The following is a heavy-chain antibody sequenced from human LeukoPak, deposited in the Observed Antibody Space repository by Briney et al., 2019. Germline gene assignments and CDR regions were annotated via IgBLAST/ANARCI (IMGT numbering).Heavy chain of an antibody. CDR3: ARSVGWLGELGYMDV. CDR1: GGSISSGGYY. V-gene: IGHV4-30-2*01. CDR2: IYHSGST. Sequence: SQTLSLTCTVSGGSISSGGYYWSWIRQPPGKGLEWIGYIYHSGSTYYNPSLKSRVTISVDRSKNQFSLKLSSVTAADTAVYYCARSVGWLGELGYMDVWGKGTTVTVSS. J-gene: IGHJ6*03. D-gene: IGHD3-10*01.